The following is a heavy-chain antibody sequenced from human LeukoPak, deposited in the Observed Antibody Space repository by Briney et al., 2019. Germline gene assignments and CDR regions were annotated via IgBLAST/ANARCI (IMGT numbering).Heavy chain of an antibody. V-gene: IGHV3-21*01. J-gene: IGHJ6*04. CDR1: GFTFSSYS. CDR2: ISSSSSYI. Sequence: GGSLRLSCAASGFTFSSYSMNWVRQAPGKGLEWVSSISSSSSYIYYADSVKGRFTISRDNAKNSLYLQMNSLRAEDTAVYYCARDPNYYGSGSYSRMDVWGKGTTATVSS. CDR3: ARDPNYYGSGSYSRMDV. D-gene: IGHD3-10*01.